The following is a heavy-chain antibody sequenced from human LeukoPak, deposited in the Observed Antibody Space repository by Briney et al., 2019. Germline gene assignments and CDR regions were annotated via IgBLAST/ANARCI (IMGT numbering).Heavy chain of an antibody. Sequence: ASVKVSCKSSGYTFTSYDINWVRQATGQGLEWMGWMNPNSGNTGYAQKFKGRVTMTRNTSISTAYMELSSLRSEDTAVYYCARGGRSSTSPSDYWGQGTLVTVSS. V-gene: IGHV1-8*01. CDR2: MNPNSGNT. J-gene: IGHJ4*02. CDR1: GYTFTSYD. D-gene: IGHD2-2*01. CDR3: ARGGRSSTSPSDY.